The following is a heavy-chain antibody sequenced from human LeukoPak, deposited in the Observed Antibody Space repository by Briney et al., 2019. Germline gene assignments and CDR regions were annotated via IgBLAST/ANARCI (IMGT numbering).Heavy chain of an antibody. J-gene: IGHJ3*02. CDR3: ASYSGSYSADAFDI. CDR1: GYTFIGYY. V-gene: IGHV1-2*02. D-gene: IGHD1-26*01. CDR2: INPNTGGT. Sequence: GASVKVSCKASGYTFIGYYMYWVRQAPGQGLEWMGWINPNTGGTKYAQKFEGRVTMTRDTSISTAYMELSRLRSDDTAVYYCASYSGSYSADAFDIWGQGTMVTVSS.